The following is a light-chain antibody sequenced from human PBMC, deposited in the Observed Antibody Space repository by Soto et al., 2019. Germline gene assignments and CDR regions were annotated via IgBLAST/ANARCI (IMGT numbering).Light chain of an antibody. CDR1: QSISSK. CDR2: DTS. J-gene: IGKJ1*01. V-gene: IGKV3-20*01. CDR3: QQYQNSPRT. Sequence: EIVLTQSPGTLSVSPGERATLSCRASQSISSKLAWYQQKPGQAPRLLIYDTSKRATGIPDRFSGSGSGTDFTLTISRLEPEDFAVYYCQQYQNSPRTFGQGTKVDIK.